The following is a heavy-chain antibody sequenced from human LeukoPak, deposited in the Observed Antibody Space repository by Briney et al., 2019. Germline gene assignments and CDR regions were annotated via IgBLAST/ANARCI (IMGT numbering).Heavy chain of an antibody. CDR1: GFSVSSDY. D-gene: IGHD2-2*01. J-gene: IGHJ4*02. CDR2: IYTGGST. V-gene: IGHV3-66*01. CDR3: ARFTISTPTADYFDY. Sequence: GGSLRLSCAASGFSVSSDYTNWIRQTSGKGLEWVSVIYTGGSTYYADSVKGRFTISRDNSRNTLYLQMSSLRAEDTAVYYCARFTISTPTADYFDYWGQGTLVTVSS.